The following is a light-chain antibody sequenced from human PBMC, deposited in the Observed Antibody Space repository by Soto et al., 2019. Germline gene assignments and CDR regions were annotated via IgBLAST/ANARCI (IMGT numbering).Light chain of an antibody. CDR2: GVN. CDR1: VSDVGGYDS. V-gene: IGLV2-14*03. CDR3: CSYTTSTTYV. J-gene: IGLJ1*01. Sequence: QSVLTQPASVSGSPGQSITISCTGTVSDVGGYDSVSWYQQHPGRAPKLIIYGVNNRPSGVPNRFSASKSADTASLTISGLQAEDEANYYCCSYTTSTTYVFGTGTKVTVL.